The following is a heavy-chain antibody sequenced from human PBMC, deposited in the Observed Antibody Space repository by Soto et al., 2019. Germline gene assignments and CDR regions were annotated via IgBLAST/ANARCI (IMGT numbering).Heavy chain of an antibody. CDR1: GYTFTNYG. CDR3: VRDAAVAGNLNFDF. V-gene: IGHV1-3*01. D-gene: IGHD6-19*01. Sequence: QVQLVQSGAEVKRPGASVKVSCKASGYTFTNYGVHWVREAPGQRREWMGWINAGEGSRKYSRNFKGRVIITSDTTASTAYMEMSSLRSEATAVYYCVRDAAVAGNLNFDFWGQGTLVTVSS. CDR2: INAGEGSR. J-gene: IGHJ4*02.